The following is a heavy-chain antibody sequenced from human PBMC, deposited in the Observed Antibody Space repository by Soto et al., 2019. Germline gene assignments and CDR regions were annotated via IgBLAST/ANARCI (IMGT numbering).Heavy chain of an antibody. V-gene: IGHV3-48*02. CDR3: TRDCGDGYGMDD. J-gene: IGHJ6*02. CDR1: GFSCSCYS. CDR2: LSLGNHRT. Sequence: PGAALRSSGAASGFSCSCYSLNWVRQAPGKRLEWVSYLSLGNHRTLYADSARGRFTVSRDDARNLLYLQMNGLRDDDTAIYYCTRDCGDGYGMDDWGPGTTVTVSS. D-gene: IGHD2-21*01.